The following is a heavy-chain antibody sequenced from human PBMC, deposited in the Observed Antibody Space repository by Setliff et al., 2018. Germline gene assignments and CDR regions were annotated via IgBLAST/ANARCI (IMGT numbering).Heavy chain of an antibody. CDR1: GYSISSGYY. J-gene: IGHJ4*02. CDR3: ARHFSSSWYFDY. CDR2: IHHSGST. Sequence: SETLSLTCAVSGYSISSGYYWGWIRQPPWKGLELIGYIHHSGSTYYNPSLKSRVTISADTSKNQFSLTLTSVTATDTAVYYCARHFSSSWYFDYWGQGTQVTVSS. V-gene: IGHV4-38-2*01. D-gene: IGHD6-13*01.